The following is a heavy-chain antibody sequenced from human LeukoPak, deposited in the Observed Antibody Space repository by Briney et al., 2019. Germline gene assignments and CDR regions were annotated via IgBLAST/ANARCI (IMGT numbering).Heavy chain of an antibody. CDR3: TRSAVVLPYYFDY. J-gene: IGHJ4*02. V-gene: IGHV1-24*01. CDR2: FDPEDGET. D-gene: IGHD3-22*01. CDR1: GYTLTELS. Sequence: GASVKVSCKVSGYTLTELSMHWVRQAPGKGLEWMGGFDPEDGETIYAQKFQGRVTLTEDTSADTAYMELISLRSEDTALYYCTRSAVVLPYYFDYWGQGTLVTVSS.